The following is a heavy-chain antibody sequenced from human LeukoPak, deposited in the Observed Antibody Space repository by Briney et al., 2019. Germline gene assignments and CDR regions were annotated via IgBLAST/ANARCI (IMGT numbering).Heavy chain of an antibody. D-gene: IGHD3-10*01. CDR3: ARQSRSGSYSWFDP. V-gene: IGHV4-38-2*02. CDR2: IYHSGST. CDR1: GYSTSSGYY. Sequence: SETLSLTGTVSGYSTSSGYYWGWIRQPPGKGLEWIGSIYHSGSTYYNPSLKSRVTISVDTSKNQFSLKLSSVTAADTAVYYCARQSRSGSYSWFDPWGQGTLVTVSS. J-gene: IGHJ5*02.